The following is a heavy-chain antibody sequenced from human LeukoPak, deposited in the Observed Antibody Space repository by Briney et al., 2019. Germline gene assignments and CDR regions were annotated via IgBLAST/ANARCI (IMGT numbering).Heavy chain of an antibody. CDR3: ARVESRACGGDCYSDAFDI. Sequence: GRSLRLSCAASGFTFSSYGMHWVRQAPGKGLEWVALIWYDGSNKYYADSVKGRFTISRDNSKNTVYLQMNSLRAEDTAVYYCARVESRACGGDCYSDAFDIWGQGTMVSVSS. CDR2: IWYDGSNK. V-gene: IGHV3-33*01. D-gene: IGHD2-21*02. J-gene: IGHJ3*02. CDR1: GFTFSSYG.